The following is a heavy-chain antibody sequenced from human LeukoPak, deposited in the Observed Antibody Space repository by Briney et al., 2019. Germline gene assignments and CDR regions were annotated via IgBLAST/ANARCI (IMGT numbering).Heavy chain of an antibody. CDR1: GYSFTSYW. J-gene: IGHJ4*02. CDR3: ARLYYDFWSGAGAPYYFDY. D-gene: IGHD3-3*01. Sequence: PGESRKISCKGSGYSFTSYWIGWVRQMPGKGLEWMGIIYPGDSDTRYSPSFQGQVTISADKSISTAYLQWSSLKASDTAMYYCARLYYDFWSGAGAPYYFDYWGQGTLVTVSS. V-gene: IGHV5-51*01. CDR2: IYPGDSDT.